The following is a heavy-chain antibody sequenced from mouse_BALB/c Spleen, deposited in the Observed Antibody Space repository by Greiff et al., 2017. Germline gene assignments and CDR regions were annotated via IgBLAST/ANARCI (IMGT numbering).Heavy chain of an antibody. V-gene: IGHV1-9*01. D-gene: IGHD3-2*01. CDR3: AKRQLGLRGVDY. J-gene: IGHJ4*01. CDR2: ILPGRGST. CDR1: GYTFSSYW. Sequence: QVQLKQSGAELMKPGASVKISCKATGYTFSSYWIEWVKQRPGHGLEWIGEILPGRGSTNYNEKFKGKATFTADTSSNTAYMQLSSLTSEDSAVYYCAKRQLGLRGVDYWGQGTSVTVSS.